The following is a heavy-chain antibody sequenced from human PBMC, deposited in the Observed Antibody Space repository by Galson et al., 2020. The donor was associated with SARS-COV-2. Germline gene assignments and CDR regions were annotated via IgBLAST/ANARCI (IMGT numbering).Heavy chain of an antibody. Sequence: ASETLSLTCSVSGYSISSGYYWMWIRQSPERGLEWIANIHRSGSTYYNPSLKSRATISVDTSKNQFSLRLTSMTAADSAVYYCARQVVAKTYYFDNWGRGILVSVSS. CDR2: IHRSGST. J-gene: IGHJ4*02. CDR1: GYSISSGYY. V-gene: IGHV4-38-2*02. D-gene: IGHD2-15*01. CDR3: ARQVVAKTYYFDN.